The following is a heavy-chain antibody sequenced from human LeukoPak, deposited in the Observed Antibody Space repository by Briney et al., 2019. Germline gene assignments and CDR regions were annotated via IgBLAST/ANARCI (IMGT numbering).Heavy chain of an antibody. Sequence: PSETLSLTCTVSGGSISSGSYYWSWIRQPAGKGLEWIGRIYTSESTNYNPSLKSRVTISVDTSKNQFSLKLSSVTAADTAVYYCAVEGGSGSYPWGQGTLVTVSS. V-gene: IGHV4-61*02. CDR1: GGSISSGSYY. CDR2: IYTSEST. D-gene: IGHD3-10*01. CDR3: AVEGGSGSYP. J-gene: IGHJ5*02.